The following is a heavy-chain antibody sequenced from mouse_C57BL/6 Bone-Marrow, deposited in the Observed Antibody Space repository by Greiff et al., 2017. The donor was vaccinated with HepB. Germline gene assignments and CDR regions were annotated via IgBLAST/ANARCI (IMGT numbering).Heavy chain of an antibody. CDR1: GFTFSNYW. CDR3: TAFYYYGRGFAY. J-gene: IGHJ3*01. D-gene: IGHD1-1*01. CDR2: IRLKSDNYAT. Sequence: EVMLVESGGGLVQPGGSMKLSCVASGFTFSNYWMNWVRQSPEKGLEWVAQIRLKSDNYATHYAESVKGRFTISRDDSKSSVYLQMNNLRAEDTGIYYCTAFYYYGRGFAYWGQGTLVTVSA. V-gene: IGHV6-3*01.